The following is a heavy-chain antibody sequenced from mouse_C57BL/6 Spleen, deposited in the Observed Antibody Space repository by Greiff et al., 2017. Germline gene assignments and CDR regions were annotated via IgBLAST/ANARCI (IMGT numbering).Heavy chain of an antibody. CDR2: ISYSGST. Sequence: EVQLQQSGPGLAKPSQTLSLTCSVTGYSITSDYWNWIRKFPGNKLEYMGYISYSGSTYYNPSLKSRISITRDTSKNQYYLQLNSVTTEDTATYYCARSPLTGTVYWYFDVWGTGSTVTVSS. CDR1: GYSITSDY. CDR3: ARSPLTGTVYWYFDV. J-gene: IGHJ1*03. D-gene: IGHD4-1*01. V-gene: IGHV3-8*01.